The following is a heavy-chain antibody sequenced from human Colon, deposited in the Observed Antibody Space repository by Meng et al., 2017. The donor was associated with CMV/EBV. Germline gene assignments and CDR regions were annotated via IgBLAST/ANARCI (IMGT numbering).Heavy chain of an antibody. D-gene: IGHD3-16*01. CDR3: ARSLSRYYFGMDV. V-gene: IGHV4-39*01. CDR2: IYFSGSS. CDR1: GASISSSTYY. J-gene: IGHJ6*02. Sequence: GSLRLSCSASGASISSSTYYWGWIRQSPGKGLEWIGSIYFSGSSFYNPYLQGQVTISIDTSKSQFSLKVNSVTAADTAVYYCARSLSRYYFGMDVWGQGTTVTVSS.